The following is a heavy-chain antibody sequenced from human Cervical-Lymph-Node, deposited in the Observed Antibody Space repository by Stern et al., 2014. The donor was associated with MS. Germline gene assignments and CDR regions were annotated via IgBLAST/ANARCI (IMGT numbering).Heavy chain of an antibody. D-gene: IGHD3-10*01. J-gene: IGHJ6*02. V-gene: IGHV3-30-3*01. CDR3: AREGETYYYGSGSYYNYGMDV. CDR2: ISSDGSNK. Sequence: QVQLVESGGGVVQPGRSLRLSCAASGFTFSSYAMHWVRQAPGKGLEWVAVISSDGSNKYYADSVKGRFTISRDNSKNTLYLQMNSLRAEDTAVYYCAREGETYYYGSGSYYNYGMDVWGQGTTVTVSS. CDR1: GFTFSSYA.